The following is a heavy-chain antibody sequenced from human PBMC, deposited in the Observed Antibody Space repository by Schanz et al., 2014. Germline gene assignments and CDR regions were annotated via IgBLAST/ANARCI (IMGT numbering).Heavy chain of an antibody. Sequence: EVQLVQSGGGLVQPGGSLRLSCGSSGFTFSSYAMSWVRQAPGKGLEWVSAMNESHSTIYYADSVKGRFTISRDNSKNTLYLQMNTLRAEDTAVYYCARKMKLGVYGGKGHDSLDIWGQGTMVTVSS. J-gene: IGHJ3*02. V-gene: IGHV3-23*04. D-gene: IGHD4-17*01. CDR3: ARKMKLGVYGGKGHDSLDI. CDR2: MNESHSTI. CDR1: GFTFSSYA.